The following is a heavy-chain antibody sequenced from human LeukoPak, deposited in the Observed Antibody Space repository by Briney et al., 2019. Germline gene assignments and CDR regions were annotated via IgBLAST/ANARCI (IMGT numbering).Heavy chain of an antibody. CDR3: ARDSGRAQGWFGP. V-gene: IGHV3-64*02. CDR1: GLIFSKYG. Sequence: VGSLRHSCVASGLIFSKYGLHWVRQAPGKGREYVSSINSNGDNTYYADSVRGRFTISRDNSKNMLYLQMGSLTTEDTAVFYCARDSGRAQGWFGPWGQGTLVTVSS. D-gene: IGHD5-12*01. CDR2: INSNGDNT. J-gene: IGHJ5*02.